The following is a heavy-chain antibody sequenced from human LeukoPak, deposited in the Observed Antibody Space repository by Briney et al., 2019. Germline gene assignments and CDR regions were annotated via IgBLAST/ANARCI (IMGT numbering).Heavy chain of an antibody. CDR3: ARVFRYCSSTSCPIWALYYYYGMDV. D-gene: IGHD2-2*01. CDR1: GYTFTSYG. V-gene: IGHV1-18*01. CDR2: ISAYNGNT. J-gene: IGHJ6*02. Sequence: ASVKVSCKASGYTFTSYGISWVRQAPGQGLEWMGWISAYNGNTNYAQKLQGRVTMTTDTSTSTAYMELRSLRSDDTAVYYCARVFRYCSSTSCPIWALYYYYGMDVWGQGTTVTVSS.